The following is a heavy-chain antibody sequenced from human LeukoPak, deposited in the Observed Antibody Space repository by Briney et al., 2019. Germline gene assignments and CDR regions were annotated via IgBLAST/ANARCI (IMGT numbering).Heavy chain of an antibody. J-gene: IGHJ6*02. D-gene: IGHD3-16*02. CDR3: ARSTDYVWGSYRYIYYYGMDV. CDR2: MNPNSGNT. V-gene: IGHV1-8*01. CDR1: GYTFTSYD. Sequence: ASVKVSCKASGYTFTSYDINWVRQATGRGLEWMGWMNPNSGNTGYAQKFQGRVTMTRNTSISTAYMELSSLRSEDTAVYYCARSTDYVWGSYRYIYYYGMDVWGQGTTVTVSS.